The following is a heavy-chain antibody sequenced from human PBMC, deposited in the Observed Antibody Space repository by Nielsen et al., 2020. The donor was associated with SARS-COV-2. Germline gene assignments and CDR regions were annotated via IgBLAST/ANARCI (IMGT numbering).Heavy chain of an antibody. J-gene: IGHJ4*02. CDR2: IYHSGST. Sequence: VRQAPGKGLEWIGEIYHSGSTNYNPSLKSRVTISVDKSKNQFSLKLSSVTAADTAVYYCARRGDSGSYPFDFWGQGTLVTVSS. V-gene: IGHV4-4*02. CDR3: ARRGDSGSYPFDF. D-gene: IGHD1-26*01.